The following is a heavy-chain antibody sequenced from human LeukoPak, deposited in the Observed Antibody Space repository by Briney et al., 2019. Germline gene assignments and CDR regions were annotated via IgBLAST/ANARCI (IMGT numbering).Heavy chain of an antibody. V-gene: IGHV3-23*01. CDR1: GFNFRSAW. J-gene: IGHJ4*02. Sequence: GGSLRLSCTASGFNFRSAWMSWARQAPGKGLEWVPAISGSGGSTYYADSVKGRFTISRDNSKNTLYLQMNSLRAEDTAVYYCAKDQATTQNYYYFDYWGQGTLVTVSS. CDR3: AKDQATTQNYYYFDY. D-gene: IGHD1-26*01. CDR2: ISGSGGST.